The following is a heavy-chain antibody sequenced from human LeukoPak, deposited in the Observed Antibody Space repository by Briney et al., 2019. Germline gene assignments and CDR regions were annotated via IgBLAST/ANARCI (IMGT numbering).Heavy chain of an antibody. CDR3: AKDRSSYVGPGVYFDY. D-gene: IGHD7-27*01. CDR2: IRYDGSNK. V-gene: IGHV3-30*02. J-gene: IGHJ4*02. CDR1: GFTFSSYA. Sequence: GGSLRLSCAASGFTFSSYAMHWVRQAPGKGLEWVAFIRYDGSNKYYADSVKGRFTISRDNSKNTLYLQMNSLRAEDTAVYYCAKDRSSYVGPGVYFDYWGQGTLVTVSS.